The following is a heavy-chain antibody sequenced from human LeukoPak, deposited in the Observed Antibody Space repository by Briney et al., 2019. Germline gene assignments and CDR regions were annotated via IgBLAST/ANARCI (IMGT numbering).Heavy chain of an antibody. Sequence: ASVKVSCKASGYTFTGYYMHWVRQAPGQGLEWMGWINPNSGGTNYAQKFQGRVTMTRDTSISTAYMELSRLRSDDTAVYYCARDRLRYFDWLLPGDAFDIWGQGTMVTVSS. CDR1: GYTFTGYY. J-gene: IGHJ3*02. CDR2: INPNSGGT. CDR3: ARDRLRYFDWLLPGDAFDI. V-gene: IGHV1-2*02. D-gene: IGHD3-9*01.